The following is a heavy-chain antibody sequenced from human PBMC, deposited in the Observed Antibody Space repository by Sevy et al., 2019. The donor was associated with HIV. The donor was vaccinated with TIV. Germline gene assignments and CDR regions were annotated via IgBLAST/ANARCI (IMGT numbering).Heavy chain of an antibody. J-gene: IGHJ4*02. CDR1: GFTFTSDY. V-gene: IGHV3-74*01. CDR2: INTDGKII. D-gene: IGHD1-26*01. CDR3: ARGSRGTFGS. Sequence: GGSLRLSCAASGFTFTSDYMHWVRQPPGKGLVWVSHINTDGKIIRYANSVKGRFTTSRDNGKNTLYLQMNSLRAEDTAVYYCARGSRGTFGSWGQGTLVTVSS.